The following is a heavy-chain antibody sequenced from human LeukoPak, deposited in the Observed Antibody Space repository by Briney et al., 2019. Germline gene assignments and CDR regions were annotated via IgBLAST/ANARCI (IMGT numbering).Heavy chain of an antibody. CDR2: IIPILGIA. CDR1: GGTFSSYT. V-gene: IGHV1-69*04. J-gene: IGHJ4*02. Sequence: SVKVSCKASGGTFSSYTISWVRQAPGQGLEWMGSIIPILGIANYAQKFQGRVTITADKSTSTAYMELSSLRSEDTAVYYCAREGIAAAGTLLDYWGQGTLVTVSS. D-gene: IGHD6-13*01. CDR3: AREGIAAAGTLLDY.